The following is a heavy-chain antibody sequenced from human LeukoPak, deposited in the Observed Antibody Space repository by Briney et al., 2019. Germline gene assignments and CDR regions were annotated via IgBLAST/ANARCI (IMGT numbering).Heavy chain of an antibody. J-gene: IGHJ5*02. V-gene: IGHV1-3*01. Sequence: EASVKVSCKASGYTFTSYAMHWVRQAPGQRLEWMGWINAGNGNTKYSQKFQGRVTITRDTSASTAYMELSSLRSEDTAVYYCARVESPGWFDPWGQGTLVTVSS. D-gene: IGHD2/OR15-2a*01. CDR2: INAGNGNT. CDR1: GYTFTSYA. CDR3: ARVESPGWFDP.